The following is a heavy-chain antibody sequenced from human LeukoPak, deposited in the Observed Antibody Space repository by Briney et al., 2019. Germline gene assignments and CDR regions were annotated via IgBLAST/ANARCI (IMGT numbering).Heavy chain of an antibody. CDR2: INPNSGGT. Sequence: GASVKVSCKASGYTFTGYYMHWVRQAPGQGLEWMGWINPNSGGTNYAQKFQGRVTMTRDTSISTAYMELSRLRSDDTAVYYCARDDYDSRGRYYYYMDVWGKGTTVTVSS. CDR3: ARDDYDSRGRYYYYMDV. CDR1: GYTFTGYY. J-gene: IGHJ6*03. V-gene: IGHV1-2*02. D-gene: IGHD3-22*01.